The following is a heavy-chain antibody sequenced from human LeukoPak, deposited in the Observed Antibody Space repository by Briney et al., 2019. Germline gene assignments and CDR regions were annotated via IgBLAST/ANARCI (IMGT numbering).Heavy chain of an antibody. CDR1: GFTFSNAW. CDR3: ARGYCSSTSCYRIYYFDY. CDR2: ISSSSSYI. Sequence: GGSLRLSCAASGFTFSNAWMSWVRQAPGKGLEWVSSISSSSSYIYYADSVKGRFTISRDNAKNSLYLQMNSLRAEDTAVYYCARGYCSSTSCYRIYYFDYWGQGTLVTVSS. V-gene: IGHV3-21*01. J-gene: IGHJ4*02. D-gene: IGHD2-2*02.